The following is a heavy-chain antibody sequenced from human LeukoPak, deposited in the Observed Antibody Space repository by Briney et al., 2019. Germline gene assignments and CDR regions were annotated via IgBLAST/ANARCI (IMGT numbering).Heavy chain of an antibody. D-gene: IGHD2-2*01. CDR1: GFTFSSYS. CDR3: ARASVQIVVVPAASRYYYYGMDV. Sequence: GGSLRLSCAASGFTFSSYSMNWVRQAPGKGLEWVSSISSSSSYIYYADSVKGRFTISRDNAKNSLYLQMNSLRAEDTAVYYCARASVQIVVVPAASRYYYYGMDVWSQGTTVTVSS. CDR2: ISSSSSYI. V-gene: IGHV3-21*01. J-gene: IGHJ6*02.